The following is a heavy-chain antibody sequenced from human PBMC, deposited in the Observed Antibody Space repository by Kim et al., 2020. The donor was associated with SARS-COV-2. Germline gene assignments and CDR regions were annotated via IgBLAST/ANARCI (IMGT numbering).Heavy chain of an antibody. V-gene: IGHV4-39*07. J-gene: IGHJ4*02. Sequence: SETLSLTCTVSGGSISSSSYYWGWIRQPPGKGLEWLASIYYRGRSYYNPSLKSRVTISVDTSKNQFSLKLSSVIAADTAVYYCARDSTNYYGSGTWNADFDYWGQGTLVTVSS. D-gene: IGHD3-10*01. CDR2: IYYRGRS. CDR3: ARDSTNYYGSGTWNADFDY. CDR1: GGSISSSSYY.